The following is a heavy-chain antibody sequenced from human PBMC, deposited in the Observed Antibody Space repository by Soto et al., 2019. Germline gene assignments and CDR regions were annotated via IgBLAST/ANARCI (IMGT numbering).Heavy chain of an antibody. CDR3: ARAPSLYGFSPTWYFDL. CDR2: MNPNSGNT. Sequence: QVQLVQSGAEVKKPGASVKVSCKASGYTFTSYDINWVRQATGQGLEWMGWMNPNSGNTGYAQKFRGRVTRAGNTYISTAYRELSSLRSEVTAVYYCARAPSLYGFSPTWYFDLWGRGTLVTVSS. CDR1: GYTFTSYD. J-gene: IGHJ2*01. V-gene: IGHV1-8*01. D-gene: IGHD3-10*01.